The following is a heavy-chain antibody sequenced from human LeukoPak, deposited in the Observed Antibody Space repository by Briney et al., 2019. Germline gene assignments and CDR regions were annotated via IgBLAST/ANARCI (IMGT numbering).Heavy chain of an antibody. D-gene: IGHD3-10*01. CDR1: GGSISSYY. V-gene: IGHV4-59*01. J-gene: IGHJ3*02. Sequence: SETLSLTCTVSGGSISSYYWSWIRQPPGKGLEWIGYIYYSGSTNYNPSLKSRVTISVDTSKNQFSLKLSSVTAADTAVYYCAREALNRYGSGSFDAFDIWGQGTMVTVSS. CDR2: IYYSGST. CDR3: AREALNRYGSGSFDAFDI.